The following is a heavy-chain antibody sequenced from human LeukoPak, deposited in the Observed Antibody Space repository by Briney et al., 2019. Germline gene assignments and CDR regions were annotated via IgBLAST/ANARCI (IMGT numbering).Heavy chain of an antibody. CDR3: AINSGYCSGRSCYSAERGRTYSYYYGMDV. CDR2: IYHSGST. V-gene: IGHV4-4*02. J-gene: IGHJ6*02. Sequence: SGTLSLTCAVSGGSISSSNWWSWVRQPPGKGLEWIGEIYHSGSTNYNPSLKSRVTISVDKSKNQFSLKLSSVTAADTAVSYCAINSGYCSGRSCYSAERGRTYSYYYGMDVWGQGTTVTVSS. CDR1: GGSISSSNW. D-gene: IGHD2-15*01.